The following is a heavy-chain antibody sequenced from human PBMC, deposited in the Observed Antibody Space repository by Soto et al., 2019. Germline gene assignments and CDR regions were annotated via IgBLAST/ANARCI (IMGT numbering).Heavy chain of an antibody. Sequence: VQLVESGGGVVQPGRSLRVSCSASGFTFSTYWMHWVRQAPGKGLVWVSRINYDGSSTDYADSVKGRFTISRDNAKNTLYLQMNTLTAEDTAVYYCTRGPRPTSVGTGAYWGQGTLVTVSS. J-gene: IGHJ4*02. D-gene: IGHD3-10*01. CDR1: GFTFSTYW. CDR2: INYDGSST. CDR3: TRGPRPTSVGTGAY. V-gene: IGHV3-74*02.